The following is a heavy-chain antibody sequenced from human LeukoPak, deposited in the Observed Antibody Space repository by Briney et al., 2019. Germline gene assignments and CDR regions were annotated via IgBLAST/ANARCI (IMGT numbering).Heavy chain of an antibody. D-gene: IGHD3-10*01. Sequence: ASVKVSCKASGYTFTSYGISWVRQAPGQGLEWMGWINPNSGGTNYAQKFQGRVTMTRDTSISTAYMELSRLRSDDTAVYYCARDERYYYGSGSQTYYYYMDVWGKGTTVTVSS. CDR1: GYTFTSYG. CDR2: INPNSGGT. V-gene: IGHV1-2*02. J-gene: IGHJ6*03. CDR3: ARDERYYYGSGSQTYYYYMDV.